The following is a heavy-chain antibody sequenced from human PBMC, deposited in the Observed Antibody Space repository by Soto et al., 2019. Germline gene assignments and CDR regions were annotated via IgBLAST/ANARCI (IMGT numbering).Heavy chain of an antibody. Sequence: GASVKVSCTTSGFTFSSSAVHWVRQARGHRLQWIGWIDVGSANANYAQMLQERVTISRDMSTSTAYMELTSLRAEDTAVYYCAKQTGSGSYYNVGSGGHFDYWGQGTLVTVSS. D-gene: IGHD3-10*01. J-gene: IGHJ4*02. V-gene: IGHV1-58*01. CDR1: GFTFSSSA. CDR3: AKQTGSGSYYNVGSGGHFDY. CDR2: IDVGSANA.